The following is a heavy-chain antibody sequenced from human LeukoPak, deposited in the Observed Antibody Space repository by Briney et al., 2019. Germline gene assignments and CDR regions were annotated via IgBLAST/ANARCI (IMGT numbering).Heavy chain of an antibody. Sequence: PGGSLRLSCTASGFTFGNHAMRWVRQAPGKGLEWVSAISGISGSTTIYAESVKGRFTVSRDNSKSTLYLQMNSLRDEDTAVYYCAREVGATDYWGQGTLVTVSS. D-gene: IGHD1-26*01. V-gene: IGHV3-23*01. CDR3: AREVGATDY. J-gene: IGHJ4*02. CDR1: GFTFGNHA. CDR2: ISGISGSTT.